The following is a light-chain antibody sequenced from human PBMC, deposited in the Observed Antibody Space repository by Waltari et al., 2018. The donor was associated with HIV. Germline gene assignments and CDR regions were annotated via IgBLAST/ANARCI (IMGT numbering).Light chain of an antibody. J-gene: IGLJ3*02. CDR2: DVS. CDR1: SSDVGGYNY. Sequence: QSALTQPRSVSGSPGQSVTISCTGTSSDVGGYNYVSWYQQHPGKAPKLMIYDVSKRPSGVPDRFSGSTSGNTASLTISGLQADDEADYYCCSYAGSYTFGVFGGGTKLTVL. V-gene: IGLV2-11*01. CDR3: CSYAGSYTFGV.